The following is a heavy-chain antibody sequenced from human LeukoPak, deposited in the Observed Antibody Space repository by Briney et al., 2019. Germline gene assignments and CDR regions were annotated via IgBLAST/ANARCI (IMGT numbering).Heavy chain of an antibody. Sequence: PGGSLRLSCAASGFTFSHFGMHWVRQAAGKGLEWVAVISYDESHIYYADSVRGRFTISRDSPQNTLYLQMNGLTTEDTALYYCAKPERAADYGNYGIDYWGQGTLVTVSS. D-gene: IGHD4-11*01. V-gene: IGHV3-30*18. CDR1: GFTFSHFG. CDR2: ISYDESHI. CDR3: AKPERAADYGNYGIDY. J-gene: IGHJ4*02.